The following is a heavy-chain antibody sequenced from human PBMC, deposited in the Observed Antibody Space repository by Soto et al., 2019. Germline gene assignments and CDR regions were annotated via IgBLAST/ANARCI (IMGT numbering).Heavy chain of an antibody. CDR2: ISYDGSNK. D-gene: IGHD3-3*01. CDR3: AKDQVEWLLFTFTYGMDV. V-gene: IGHV3-30*18. CDR1: GFTFSSYG. Sequence: GGSLRLSCAASGFTFSSYGMHWVRQAPGKGLEWVAVISYDGSNKYYADSVKGRFTISRDNSKNTLYLQMNSLRAEDMAVYYCAKDQVEWLLFTFTYGMDVWGQGTTVTVSS. J-gene: IGHJ6*02.